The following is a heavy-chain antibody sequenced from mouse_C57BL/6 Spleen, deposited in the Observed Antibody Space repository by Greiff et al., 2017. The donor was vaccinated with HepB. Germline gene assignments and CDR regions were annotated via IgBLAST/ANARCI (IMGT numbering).Heavy chain of an antibody. CDR2: IYPGSGNT. Sequence: VQLVESGPELVKPGASVKISCKASGYSFTSYYIHWVKQRPGQGLEWIGWIYPGSGNTKYNEKFKGKATLTADTSSSTAYMQLSSLTSEDSAVYYCARSRNGNYGDGYWGQGTTLTVSS. D-gene: IGHD2-1*01. V-gene: IGHV1-66*01. J-gene: IGHJ2*01. CDR3: ARSRNGNYGDGY. CDR1: GYSFTSYY.